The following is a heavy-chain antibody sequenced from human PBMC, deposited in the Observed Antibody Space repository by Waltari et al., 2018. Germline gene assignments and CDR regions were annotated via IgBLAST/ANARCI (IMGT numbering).Heavy chain of an antibody. D-gene: IGHD3-22*01. J-gene: IGHJ4*02. CDR2: VDPEDGET. CDR1: GYTFTDYY. V-gene: IGHV1-69-2*01. Sequence: EVQLVQSGAEVKKPGATVKISCKVSGYTFTDYYMHWVQQAPGKGLEWMGLVDPEDGETIYAEKFQGRVTITADTSTDTAYMELSSLRSEDTAVYYCATDRGGRGGDYYDKGGVSIPAVDLGYWGQGTLVTVSS. CDR3: ATDRGGRGGDYYDKGGVSIPAVDLGY.